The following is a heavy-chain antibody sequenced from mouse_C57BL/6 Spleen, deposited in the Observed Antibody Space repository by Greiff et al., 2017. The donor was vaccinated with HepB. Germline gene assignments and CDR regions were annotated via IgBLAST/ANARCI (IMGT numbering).Heavy chain of an antibody. CDR3: ARWGYDQGAMDY. D-gene: IGHD2-10*02. CDR2: IYPRSGNT. J-gene: IGHJ4*01. CDR1: GYTFTSYG. V-gene: IGHV1-81*01. Sequence: QVHVKQSGAELARPGASVKLSCKASGYTFTSYGISWVKQRTGQGLEWIGEIYPRSGNTYYNEKFKGKATLTADKSSSTAYMELRSLTSEDSAVYFCARWGYDQGAMDYWGQGTSVTVSS.